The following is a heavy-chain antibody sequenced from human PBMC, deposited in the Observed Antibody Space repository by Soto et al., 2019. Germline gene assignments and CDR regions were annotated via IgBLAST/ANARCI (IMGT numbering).Heavy chain of an antibody. J-gene: IGHJ5*02. CDR2: IYTSGST. CDR3: ARDNPARLFDP. CDR1: GGSISSYY. V-gene: IGHV4-4*07. Sequence: RSLTCTVSGGSISSYYWSWIRQPAGKGLEWIGRIYTSGSTNYNPSLKSRVTMSVDTSKNQFSLKLSSVTTADTAVYYCARDNPARLFDPWGQGTLVTVSS.